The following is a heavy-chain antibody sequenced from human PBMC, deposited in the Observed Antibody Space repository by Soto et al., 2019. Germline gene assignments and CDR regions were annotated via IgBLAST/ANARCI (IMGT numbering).Heavy chain of an antibody. J-gene: IGHJ6*02. V-gene: IGHV1-69*13. CDR3: ALKVVVTSQGYYYYGMDV. Sequence: SVKVSCKASGGTFSSYAISWVRQAPGQGLEWMGGIIPIFGTANYAQKFQGRVTITADESTSTAYMELSSLRSEDTAVYYCALKVVVTSQGYYYYGMDVWGQGTTVTAP. D-gene: IGHD2-15*01. CDR1: GGTFSSYA. CDR2: IIPIFGTA.